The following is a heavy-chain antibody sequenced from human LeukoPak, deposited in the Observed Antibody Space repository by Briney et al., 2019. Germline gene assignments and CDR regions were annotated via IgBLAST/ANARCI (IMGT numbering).Heavy chain of an antibody. CDR2: ISGSGGST. V-gene: IGHV3-23*01. Sequence: PGGSLGLSCAASGFTFSSYAMSWVRQAPGKGLEWVSAISGSGGSTYYADSVKGRFTISRDNSKNTLYLQMNSLRAEDTAVYYCACTELPINWFDPWGQGTLVTVSS. J-gene: IGHJ5*02. CDR3: ACTELPINWFDP. CDR1: GFTFSSYA. D-gene: IGHD5-24*01.